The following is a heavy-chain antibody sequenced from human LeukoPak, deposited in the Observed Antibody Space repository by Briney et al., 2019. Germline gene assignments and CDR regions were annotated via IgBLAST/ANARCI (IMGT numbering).Heavy chain of an antibody. D-gene: IGHD6-13*01. J-gene: IGHJ5*02. Sequence: SETLSLTCAVYGGSFSGYYWSWIRQPPGKGLEWIGEINHSGSTKYNPSLKSRVTISVDTSKNQFPLKLSSVTAADTAVYYCARAQDVIAAAGYWFDPWGQGTLVTVSS. CDR2: INHSGST. CDR3: ARAQDVIAAAGYWFDP. V-gene: IGHV4-34*01. CDR1: GGSFSGYY.